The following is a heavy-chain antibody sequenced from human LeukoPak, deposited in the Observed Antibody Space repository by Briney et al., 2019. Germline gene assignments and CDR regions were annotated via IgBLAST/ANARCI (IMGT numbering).Heavy chain of an antibody. CDR2: IYHSGST. J-gene: IGHJ3*02. Sequence: SETLSLTCAVSGGSISSSNWWSWVRQPPGKGLEWIGEIYHSGSTNYNPSLKSRVTIPVDKSKNQFSLKLSSVTAADTAVYYCVSFSGELDDAFDIWGQGTMVTVSS. D-gene: IGHD1-26*01. CDR3: VSFSGELDDAFDI. V-gene: IGHV4-4*02. CDR1: GGSISSSNW.